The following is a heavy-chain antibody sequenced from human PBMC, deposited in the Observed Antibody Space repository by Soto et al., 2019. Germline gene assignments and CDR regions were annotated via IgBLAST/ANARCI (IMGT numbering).Heavy chain of an antibody. D-gene: IGHD1-26*01. J-gene: IGHJ6*02. CDR3: ARDPRGRYYYYGMDV. CDR2: ISYDGSNK. Sequence: PGGSLRLSCAASGFTFSSYAMHRVRQAPGKGLEWVAVISYDGSNKYYADSVKGRFTISRDNSKNTLYLQMNSLRAEDTAVYYCARDPRGRYYYYGMDVWGQGTTVTVSS. CDR1: GFTFSSYA. V-gene: IGHV3-30-3*01.